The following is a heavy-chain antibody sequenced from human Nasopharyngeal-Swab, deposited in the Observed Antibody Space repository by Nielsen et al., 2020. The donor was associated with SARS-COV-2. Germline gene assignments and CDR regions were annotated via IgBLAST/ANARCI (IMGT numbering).Heavy chain of an antibody. V-gene: IGHV1-69*01. CDR3: ARDGQLEPV. D-gene: IGHD1-1*01. CDR2: IIPIFGTA. J-gene: IGHJ4*02. Sequence: WMRQAPGQGLEWMGGIIPIFGTANYAQKFQGRVTITADESTSTAYMELSSLRSEDTAVYYCARDGQLEPVWGQGTLVTVSS.